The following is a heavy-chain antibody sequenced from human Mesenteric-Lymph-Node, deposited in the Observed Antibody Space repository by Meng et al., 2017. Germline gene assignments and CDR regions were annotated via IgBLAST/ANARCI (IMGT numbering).Heavy chain of an antibody. CDR3: ARDRTTGRYFDY. V-gene: IGHV4-30-4*01. CDR2: ISYSGST. J-gene: IGHJ4*02. D-gene: IGHD4-11*01. Sequence: QVQLRESGPGLVTPSQSLSLTRTVCGGSIRSGSYYWSWIRQPPGKGLEWIGYISYSGSTYYNPSLKSRVTISVDTSKNQFSLKLSSVTAADTAVYYCARDRTTGRYFDYWGQGTLVTVSS. CDR1: GGSIRSGSYY.